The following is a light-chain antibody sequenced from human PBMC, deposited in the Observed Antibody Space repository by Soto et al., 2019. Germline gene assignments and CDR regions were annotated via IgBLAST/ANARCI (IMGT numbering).Light chain of an antibody. V-gene: IGKV3-20*01. J-gene: IGKJ5*01. CDR3: QQYGSSTSIT. CDR1: ESVGNSY. Sequence: ENVLTQSPGTLSLSPGERATLSCRASESVGNSYLAWYQQRLGQAPRLLIYSTSSRATGIPDRFSGSGSGTDFTLTISRLESEDSAVYYCQQYGSSTSITFGQGTRLEMK. CDR2: STS.